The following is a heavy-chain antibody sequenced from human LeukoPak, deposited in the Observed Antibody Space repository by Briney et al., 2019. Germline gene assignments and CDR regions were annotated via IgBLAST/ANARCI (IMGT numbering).Heavy chain of an antibody. V-gene: IGHV3-23*01. D-gene: IGHD6-19*01. CDR3: AKETRGGPFSSGWYYFDY. J-gene: IGHJ4*02. CDR2: ISGSGIST. Sequence: PGGSLRLSCAASGFTFSSYAMSWVRQAPGKGLEWVSAISGSGISTYYADSVKGRFTISRDNSKNTLYLHMNSLRAENTAVYYCAKETRGGPFSSGWYYFDYWGQGTLVTVSS. CDR1: GFTFSSYA.